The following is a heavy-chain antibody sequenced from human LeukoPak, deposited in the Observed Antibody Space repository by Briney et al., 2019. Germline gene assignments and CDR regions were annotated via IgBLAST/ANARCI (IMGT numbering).Heavy chain of an antibody. J-gene: IGHJ3*02. CDR1: GFTFSSYA. V-gene: IGHV3-30-3*01. Sequence: GRSLRLSCAASGFTFSSYAMHWVRQAPGKGLEWVAVISYDGSNKYYADSVKGRFTISRDNAKNSLYLQMNSLRAEDTAVYYCASEGGRGATPFDIWGQGTMVTVSS. CDR3: ASEGGRGATPFDI. D-gene: IGHD1-26*01. CDR2: ISYDGSNK.